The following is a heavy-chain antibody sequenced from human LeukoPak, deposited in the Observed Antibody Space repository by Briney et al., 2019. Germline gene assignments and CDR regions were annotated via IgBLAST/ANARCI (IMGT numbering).Heavy chain of an antibody. CDR1: GFTVRGNY. CDR3: GIAVAGRGYFDY. V-gene: IGHV3-66*01. D-gene: IGHD6-19*01. CDR2: IYSGGST. Sequence: PGGSLRLSCATSGFTVRGNYMNWVRQAPGKGLEWVSGIYSGGSTYYADSVKGRFTISRDNYKDTLYLQMNSLRAEDTAVYYCGIAVAGRGYFDYWGQGTLVTVSS. J-gene: IGHJ4*02.